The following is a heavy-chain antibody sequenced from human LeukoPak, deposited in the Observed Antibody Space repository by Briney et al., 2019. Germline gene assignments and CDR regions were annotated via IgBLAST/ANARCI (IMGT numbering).Heavy chain of an antibody. CDR1: GYSISSGYY. V-gene: IGHV4-38-2*02. Sequence: SETLSLTCTVSGYSISSGYYWGWIRQPPGKGLEWIGSIYHSGSTYYNPSLKSRVTISVDTSKNQFSLKLSSVTAADTAMYYCARQTGSGLFTLPGGQGTLVTVSS. D-gene: IGHD3/OR15-3a*01. CDR3: ARQTGSGLFTLP. J-gene: IGHJ4*02. CDR2: IYHSGST.